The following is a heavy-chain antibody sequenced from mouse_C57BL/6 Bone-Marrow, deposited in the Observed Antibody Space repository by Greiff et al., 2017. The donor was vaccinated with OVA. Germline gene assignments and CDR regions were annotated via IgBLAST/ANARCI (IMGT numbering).Heavy chain of an antibody. CDR2: IYPGGGYT. Sequence: QVQLQQSGAELVRPGPSVKMSCKASGYTFTNYWIGWAKQRPGQGLEWIGNIYPGGGYTTYNEKLQGKATLTADKSSSPAYMQVSSLTSEDSAIYYCARGDWYCDVWGTGTTVTVSS. V-gene: IGHV1-63*01. CDR1: GYTFTNYW. J-gene: IGHJ1*03. CDR3: ARGDWYCDV.